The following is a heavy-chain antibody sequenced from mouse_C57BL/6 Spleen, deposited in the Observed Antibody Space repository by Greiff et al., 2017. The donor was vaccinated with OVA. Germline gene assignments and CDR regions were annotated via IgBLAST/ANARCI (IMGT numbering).Heavy chain of an antibody. Sequence: QVQLQQPGAELVRPGSSVQLSCKASGYTFTSYWMHWVKQRPIQGLEWIGNIDPSDSETHYNQKFKDKATLTVDKSSSTAYMQLSSLTSEDSAVYYCARSNPSGYYVYYYAMDYWGQGTSVTVSS. CDR3: ARSNPSGYYVYYYAMDY. V-gene: IGHV1-52*01. J-gene: IGHJ4*01. D-gene: IGHD2-3*01. CDR1: GYTFTSYW. CDR2: IDPSDSET.